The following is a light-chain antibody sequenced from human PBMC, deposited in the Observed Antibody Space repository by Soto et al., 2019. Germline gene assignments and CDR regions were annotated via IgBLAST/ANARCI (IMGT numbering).Light chain of an antibody. V-gene: IGLV2-8*01. CDR2: EVN. CDR1: SSDVGDYDY. CDR3: SSYAGSNNLV. J-gene: IGLJ2*01. Sequence: QSALTQPPSTSGSPGQSVTISCTGTSSDVGDYDYVSWYQQHPGKAPKLMIYEVNKRPSGVPDRFSGSKSGNTASLTVSGLQAEDAADYRCSSYAGSNNLVFGGGTKLTVL.